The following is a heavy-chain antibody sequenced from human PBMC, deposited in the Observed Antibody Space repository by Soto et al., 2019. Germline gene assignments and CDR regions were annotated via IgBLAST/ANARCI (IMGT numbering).Heavy chain of an antibody. V-gene: IGHV3-33*01. CDR3: AREAAALSFDY. Sequence: QVQLVESGGGVVQPGRSLRLSCAASGFTFSSYGMHWARQAPGKGLEWVAVIWYDGTNKYYAASVKGRFTISRDNSKNTLYLQMNSLRAEDTAVYYCAREAAALSFDYWGQGTLVTVSS. CDR2: IWYDGTNK. CDR1: GFTFSSYG. D-gene: IGHD6-13*01. J-gene: IGHJ4*02.